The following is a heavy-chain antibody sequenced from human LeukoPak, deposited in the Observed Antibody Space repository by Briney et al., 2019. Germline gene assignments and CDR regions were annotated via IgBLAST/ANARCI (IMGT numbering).Heavy chain of an antibody. V-gene: IGHV1-8*01. CDR1: GYIFLNYD. CDR2: MSPKTGKS. D-gene: IGHD2-2*01. J-gene: IGHJ5*02. CDR3: ARKTCSSTSCLHP. Sequence: GASVKISCKAPGYIFLNYDINWMRQADGQGLGWLGWMSPKTGKSGYAQRFQGRVTMTRDTSTDTAYMELSNLRSDDAAVYYCARKTCSSTSCLHPWGQGTLVTVSS.